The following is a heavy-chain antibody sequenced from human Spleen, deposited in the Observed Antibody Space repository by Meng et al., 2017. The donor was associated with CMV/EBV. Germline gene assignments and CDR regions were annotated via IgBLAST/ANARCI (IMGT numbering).Heavy chain of an antibody. CDR3: ARGGAFYGMDV. CDR2: ISSSYI. V-gene: IGHV3-21*05. J-gene: IGHJ6*02. CDR1: GFTFSRYS. Sequence: GESLKISCAASGFTFSRYSMNWVRQAPGKGLEWVSYISSSYIYYADSVKGRFTISRDNAKNSLYLQMNSLRAEDTAVYYCARGGAFYGMDVWGQGTTVTVSS.